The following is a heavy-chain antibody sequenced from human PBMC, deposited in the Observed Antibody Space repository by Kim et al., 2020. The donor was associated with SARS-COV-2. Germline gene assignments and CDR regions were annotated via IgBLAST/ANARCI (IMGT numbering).Heavy chain of an antibody. CDR3: ARDPSSGWYFPDY. CDR2: IWYDGSNK. V-gene: IGHV3-33*01. Sequence: GGSLRLSCAASGFTFSSYGMHWVRQAPGKGLEWVAVIWYDGSNKYYADSVKGRFTISRDNSKNTLYLQMNSLRAEDTAVYYCARDPSSGWYFPDYWGQGTLVTVSS. J-gene: IGHJ4*02. D-gene: IGHD6-19*01. CDR1: GFTFSSYG.